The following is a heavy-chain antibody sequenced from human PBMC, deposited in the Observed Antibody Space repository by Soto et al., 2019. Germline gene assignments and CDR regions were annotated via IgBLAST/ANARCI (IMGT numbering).Heavy chain of an antibody. J-gene: IGHJ4*02. CDR1: GASISSTSSGDW. D-gene: IGHD1-26*01. V-gene: IGHV4-4*02. CDR2: IHHSGSS. CDR3: AKMVGATLVDY. Sequence: QVQLQESGPGLVKPSGTLSLTCTVSGASISSTSSGDWWSWVRQPPEKGLEWIGEIHHSGSSNYSPSLRSRVTTSGDKSKSRCSLRLSSVTAGDTAVYSCAKMVGATLVDYWGQGTLVTVSS.